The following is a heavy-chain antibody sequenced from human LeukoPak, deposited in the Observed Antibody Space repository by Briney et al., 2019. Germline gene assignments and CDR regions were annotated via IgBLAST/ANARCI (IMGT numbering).Heavy chain of an antibody. J-gene: IGHJ4*02. CDR3: ARVDYCGGDCYPSLFDY. CDR2: ISSSSSYI. Sequence: PGGSLRLSCAASGFTFSSYSMNWVRQAPGKGLEWVSSISSSSSYIYYADSVKGRFTISRDNAKNSLYLQMNSLRAEGTAVYYCARVDYCGGDCYPSLFDYWGQGTLVTVSS. V-gene: IGHV3-21*01. D-gene: IGHD2-21*02. CDR1: GFTFSSYS.